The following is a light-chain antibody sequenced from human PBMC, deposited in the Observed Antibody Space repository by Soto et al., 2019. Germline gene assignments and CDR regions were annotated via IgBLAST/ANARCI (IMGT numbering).Light chain of an antibody. J-gene: IGLJ2*01. CDR1: SSNIGTNT. CDR2: SDN. CDR3: SSYTSSSTLVV. Sequence: QSVLTQPPSASGTPGQRVTISCSGSSSNIGTNTVIWYQQLPGAAPKLLIYSDNQRPSGVPDRFAGSKSGTSASLAISGLQSEDEADYYCSSYTSSSTLVVFGGGTKLTVL. V-gene: IGLV1-44*01.